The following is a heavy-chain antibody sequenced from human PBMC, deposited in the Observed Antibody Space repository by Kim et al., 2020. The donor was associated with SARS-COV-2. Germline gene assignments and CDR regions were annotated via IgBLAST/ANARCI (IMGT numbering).Heavy chain of an antibody. CDR3: ARGRADKYYYDSSGYDPYFDY. Sequence: GGSLRLSCAASGFTFSSYAMHWVRQAPGKGRELVAVIAYDGSNKYYADSVKGRFTISRDNSKNTLYLQMNSLRAEDTAVYYCARGRADKYYYDSSGYDPYFDYWGQGTLVTVSS. J-gene: IGHJ4*02. D-gene: IGHD3-22*01. V-gene: IGHV3-30*04. CDR1: GFTFSSYA. CDR2: IAYDGSNK.